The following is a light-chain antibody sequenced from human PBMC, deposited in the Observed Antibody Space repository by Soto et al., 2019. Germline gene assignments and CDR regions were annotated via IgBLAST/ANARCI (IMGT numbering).Light chain of an antibody. V-gene: IGKV3-20*01. J-gene: IGKJ1*01. CDR2: GTS. Sequence: EVVLTQSPGTLSLSPGERATLSCRASESVSSSYLAWYQQKPGRTPRLLIYGTSSRATGIPDRFSGSGSGTDFTLTISTLEPEDLAVYYCQQYGSSPWMFGQGTKVDIK. CDR3: QQYGSSPWM. CDR1: ESVSSSY.